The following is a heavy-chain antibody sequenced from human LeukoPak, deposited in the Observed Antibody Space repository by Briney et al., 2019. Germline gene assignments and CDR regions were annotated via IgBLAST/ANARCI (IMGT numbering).Heavy chain of an antibody. Sequence: PSETLSLTCTVSGGSISSSSYYWGWIRQPPGKGLEWIGSIYYSGSTYYNPSLKSRVTISVDTSKNQFSLKLSSVTAADTAVYYCARDSSGLIDYWGQGTLVTVSS. CDR2: IYYSGST. J-gene: IGHJ4*02. CDR1: GGSISSSSYY. V-gene: IGHV4-39*02. D-gene: IGHD3-22*01. CDR3: ARDSSGLIDY.